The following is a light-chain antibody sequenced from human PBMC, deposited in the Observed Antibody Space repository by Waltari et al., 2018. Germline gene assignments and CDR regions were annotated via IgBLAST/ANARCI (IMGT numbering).Light chain of an antibody. CDR1: QRLSNW. V-gene: IGKV1-5*03. Sequence: DIQLTQSPSTLPASVGDRVTITCRASQRLSNWLAWYQQKPGKAPKLLIYRASILESGVPSRFSGSGSGTEFTLTISSLQPEDFATYFCQHYNSYPLTFGGGTKVDI. CDR2: RAS. CDR3: QHYNSYPLT. J-gene: IGKJ4*01.